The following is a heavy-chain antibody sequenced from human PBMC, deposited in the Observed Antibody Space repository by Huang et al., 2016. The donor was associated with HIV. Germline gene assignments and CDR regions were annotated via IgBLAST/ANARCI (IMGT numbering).Heavy chain of an antibody. J-gene: IGHJ4*02. CDR2: IIPIFGTA. D-gene: IGHD3-22*01. CDR1: GGTFSSYA. CDR3: ARARGYYDSSVSYYFDY. Sequence: QVQLVQSGAEVKKPGSSVKVSCKASGGTFSSYAISWVRQAPGQGLEWMGGIIPIFGTANYAQKFQGRVTIIADESTSTAYMELSSLRSEDTAVYYCARARGYYDSSVSYYFDYWGQGTLVTVSS. V-gene: IGHV1-69*13.